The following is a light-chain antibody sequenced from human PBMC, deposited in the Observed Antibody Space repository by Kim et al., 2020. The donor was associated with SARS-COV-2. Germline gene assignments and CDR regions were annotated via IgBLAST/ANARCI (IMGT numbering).Light chain of an antibody. CDR1: QSVSSY. CDR3: QHYGGPPYT. Sequence: SLSPGERATLSCRASQSVSSYLAWYQQKPGQAPRLLIYDASNRATGIPARFSGSGPGTDFTLTIARLEPEDVAVYYCQHYGGPPYTFGQGTKLEI. V-gene: IGKV3-20*01. CDR2: DAS. J-gene: IGKJ2*01.